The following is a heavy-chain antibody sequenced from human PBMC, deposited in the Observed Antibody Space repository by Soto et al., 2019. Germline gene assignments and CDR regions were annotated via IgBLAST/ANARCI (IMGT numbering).Heavy chain of an antibody. Sequence: SETLSLTCTVSGASISSYYWSWIRQPPGKGLEWIANIHYSGTTNYNPSLASRVTLSVDTSKNQFSLKMTSVTAADRAMYFCARYNSYAIDYWGRGTLVTVSS. D-gene: IGHD2-8*01. CDR1: GASISSYY. CDR2: IHYSGTT. J-gene: IGHJ4*02. CDR3: ARYNSYAIDY. V-gene: IGHV4-59*01.